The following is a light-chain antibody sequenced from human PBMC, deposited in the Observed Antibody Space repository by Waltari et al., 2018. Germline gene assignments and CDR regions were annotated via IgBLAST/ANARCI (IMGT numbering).Light chain of an antibody. CDR2: DVS. CDR3: SSYTSSSTHVV. Sequence: QSALTQPASVSGSPGQSITISCPGPSSDGGGYNYVPSYQQHPGKAPKLMIYDVSNRPSGVSNRFSGSKSGNTASLTISGLQAEDESDYYCSSYTSSSTHVVFGGGTKLTVL. V-gene: IGLV2-14*03. J-gene: IGLJ2*01. CDR1: SSDGGGYNY.